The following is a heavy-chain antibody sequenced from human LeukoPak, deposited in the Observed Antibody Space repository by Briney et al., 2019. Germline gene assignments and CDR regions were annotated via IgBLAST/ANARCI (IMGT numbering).Heavy chain of an antibody. Sequence: GGSLGLSCGASGFTFSSHAMSWVRQTPERGLEWVSAITGGGDSAYYPDSVKDRFTISRDNSKNTLYLQMNNLGAEDTALYYCVSGDTGSGYYYWGQGTLVTVSS. CDR1: GFTFSSHA. CDR3: VSGDTGSGYYY. J-gene: IGHJ4*02. D-gene: IGHD3-22*01. V-gene: IGHV3-23*01. CDR2: ITGGGDSA.